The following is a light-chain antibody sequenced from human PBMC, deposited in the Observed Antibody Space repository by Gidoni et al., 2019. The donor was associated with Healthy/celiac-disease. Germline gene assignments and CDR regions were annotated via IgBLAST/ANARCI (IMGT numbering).Light chain of an antibody. CDR3: CSYAGSSTVV. CDR1: SSDVGSYNL. Sequence: QSALTHPAPGSGSPGQAIPIPCTGTSSDVGSYNLVSWYQQHPGKAPKLMIYEVSKRPSGVSNRFSGSKSGNTASLTISGLQAEDEADYYCCSYAGSSTVVFGGGTKLTVL. V-gene: IGLV2-23*02. CDR2: EVS. J-gene: IGLJ2*01.